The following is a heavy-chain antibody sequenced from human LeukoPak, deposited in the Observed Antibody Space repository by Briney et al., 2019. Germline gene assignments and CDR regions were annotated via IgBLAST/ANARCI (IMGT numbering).Heavy chain of an antibody. Sequence: ASVKVSCKASGYTFTSYYMHWVRQAPGQGLEWMGIINPSGGSTSYAQKFQGRVTMTRDMSTSTVYMELSSLRSEDTAVYYCARASGYMARTPTPFDYWGQGTLVTVSS. CDR3: ARASGYMARTPTPFDY. CDR2: INPSGGST. V-gene: IGHV1-46*01. CDR1: GYTFTSYY. J-gene: IGHJ4*02. D-gene: IGHD6-13*01.